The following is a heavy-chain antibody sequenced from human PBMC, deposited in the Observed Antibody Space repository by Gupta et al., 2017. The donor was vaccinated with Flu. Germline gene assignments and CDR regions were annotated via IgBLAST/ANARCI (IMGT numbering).Heavy chain of an antibody. CDR2: LYSIGRDDAT. CDR3: ARDLRATMITGWDAFDV. Sequence: EAQLAVSGVGLIQPGGSLRLSCVASGFTASGNYMSWVRQAPGKGREWVSVLYSIGRDDATFYADSVKGRFTISRDESKNTVYLQMDSLRAEDTAVYYCARDLRATMITGWDAFDVWGQGTKVTVSS. V-gene: IGHV3-53*01. D-gene: IGHD5-12*01. CDR1: GFTASGNY. J-gene: IGHJ3*01.